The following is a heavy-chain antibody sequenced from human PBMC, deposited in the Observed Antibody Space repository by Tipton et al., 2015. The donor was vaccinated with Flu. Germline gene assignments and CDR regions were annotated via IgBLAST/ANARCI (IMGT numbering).Heavy chain of an antibody. V-gene: IGHV4-38-2*01. J-gene: IGHJ2*01. CDR3: ARMRARDCTMGVCYLWYFDL. CDR2: IHHSGNT. D-gene: IGHD2-8*01. CDR1: GDSISSRYY. Sequence: TLSLTCAVSGDSISSRYYWGWIRQPPGRGLEWIGNIHHSGNTYYNPSLKSRVTISVDTSKNQFSLKLTSVTAADTAVYYCARMRARDCTMGVCYLWYFDLWGRGTLVTVS.